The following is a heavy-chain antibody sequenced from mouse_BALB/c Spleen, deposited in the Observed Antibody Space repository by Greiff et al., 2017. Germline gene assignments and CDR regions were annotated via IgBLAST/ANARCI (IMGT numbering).Heavy chain of an antibody. D-gene: IGHD2-10*02. J-gene: IGHJ1*01. CDR2: ISSGSSTI. Sequence: EVKLVESGGGLVKPGGSLKLSCAASGFTFSSFGMHWVRQAPEKGLEWVAYISSGSSTIYYADTVKGRFTISRDNPKNTLFLQMTSLRSEDTAMYYCAREYGNYDWYFDVWGAGTTVTVSS. V-gene: IGHV5-17*02. CDR1: GFTFSSFG. CDR3: AREYGNYDWYFDV.